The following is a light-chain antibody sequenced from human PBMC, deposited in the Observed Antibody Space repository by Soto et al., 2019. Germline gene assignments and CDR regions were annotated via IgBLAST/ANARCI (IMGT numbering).Light chain of an antibody. CDR1: QSVSTN. V-gene: IGKV3-15*01. CDR2: GAS. CDR3: QQYNDWPHT. Sequence: EIVMTQSPGTLSLSPGERATLSCRASQSVSTNLAWYQQIPGQAPRLLIYGASTRATGIPARFSGSGSGTEFTLDISSLQSEDFSVYDCQQYNDWPHTFGLGTKVDIK. J-gene: IGKJ1*01.